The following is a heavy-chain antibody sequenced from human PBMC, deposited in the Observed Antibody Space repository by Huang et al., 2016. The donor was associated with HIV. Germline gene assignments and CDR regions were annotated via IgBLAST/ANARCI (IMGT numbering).Heavy chain of an antibody. CDR2: IYYSGST. V-gene: IGHV4-39*01. Sequence: QLQLQESGPGLVKPSETLSLTCTVSGVSISNSRYYWGWIRQPPGKGLEYIGSIYYSGSTYYNPPLKSRITMAIDSSKNQFALKLTAVTAADTAVYYCSRQDEKGYCAGDCSNHYYFGLDVWGHGTTVTVS. D-gene: IGHD2-21*02. CDR1: GVSISNSRYY. CDR3: SRQDEKGYCAGDCSNHYYFGLDV. J-gene: IGHJ6*02.